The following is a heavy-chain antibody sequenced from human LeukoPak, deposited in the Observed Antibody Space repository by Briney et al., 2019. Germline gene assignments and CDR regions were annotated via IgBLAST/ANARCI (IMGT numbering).Heavy chain of an antibody. CDR3: ARLPKYSSGLRYCDY. Sequence: GESLKISCRGSGYSFTSYWIGWVRQMPGKGLEWMGIIYPGDSDTRYSPSFQGQVTISADKSFSTAYLQWSSLKASDTAMYYCARLPKYSSGLRYCDYWGQGTLVTVSS. J-gene: IGHJ4*02. V-gene: IGHV5-51*01. D-gene: IGHD3-22*01. CDR2: IYPGDSDT. CDR1: GYSFTSYW.